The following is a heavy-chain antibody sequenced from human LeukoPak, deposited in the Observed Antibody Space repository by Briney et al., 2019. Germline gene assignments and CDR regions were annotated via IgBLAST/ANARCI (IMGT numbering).Heavy chain of an antibody. CDR3: AKDRSIGTYYTFDH. J-gene: IGHJ4*02. V-gene: IGHV3-23*01. CDR2: ISGSGVMT. Sequence: PGGSLRLSCATSGFTFGDYAMTWVRQAPGKGLEWVATISGSGVMTYYADSVKGRFTVSGDNSKNTVYLQMSSLTAADTAVYYCAKDRSIGTYYTFDHWGQGTLVIVSS. D-gene: IGHD1-26*01. CDR1: GFTFGDYA.